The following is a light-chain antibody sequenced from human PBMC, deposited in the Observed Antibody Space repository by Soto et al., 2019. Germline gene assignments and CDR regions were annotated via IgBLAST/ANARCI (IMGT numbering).Light chain of an antibody. V-gene: IGKV3-11*01. CDR3: QQRSNWPPVIT. CDR2: DAS. J-gene: IGKJ5*01. Sequence: EIVLTQSPATLSLSPGERVTLSCRASQSFSGYLAWYQQKPGQAPRLLIYDASKRATGIPARFSGRGSGTDFALTISSLEPEDFAVYYCQQRSNWPPVITFGQGTRLEIK. CDR1: QSFSGY.